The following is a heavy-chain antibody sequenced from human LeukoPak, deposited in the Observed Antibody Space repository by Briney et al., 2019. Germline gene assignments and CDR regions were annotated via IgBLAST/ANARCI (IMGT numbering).Heavy chain of an antibody. D-gene: IGHD3-16*02. CDR3: ARGVRLGELSSPDY. V-gene: IGHV3-30-3*01. J-gene: IGHJ4*02. CDR2: ISYDGSIT. Sequence: GGSLRLSCAASEFSFNNFAMYWVRQAPGKGLEWLAVISYDGSITYYADSVKGRFTISRDNAKNSLYLQTNSLRAEDTAVYYCARGVRLGELSSPDYWGQGTLVTVSS. CDR1: EFSFNNFA.